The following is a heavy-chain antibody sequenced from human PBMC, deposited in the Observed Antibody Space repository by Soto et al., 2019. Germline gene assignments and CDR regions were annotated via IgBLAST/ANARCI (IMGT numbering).Heavy chain of an antibody. V-gene: IGHV3-11*01. J-gene: IGHJ3*01. D-gene: IGHD3-22*01. Sequence: PGGSLRLSCAASGFTFSDYYMIWMRQAPGKTLEWVSYISSSGSTIYYADSVKVRFTISRDNAKNSLSLQMNSLRAEDTAVHYCARNGSRYNWDSSAYHGAFDLWGQGTMETV. CDR2: ISSSGSTI. CDR3: ARNGSRYNWDSSAYHGAFDL. CDR1: GFTFSDYY.